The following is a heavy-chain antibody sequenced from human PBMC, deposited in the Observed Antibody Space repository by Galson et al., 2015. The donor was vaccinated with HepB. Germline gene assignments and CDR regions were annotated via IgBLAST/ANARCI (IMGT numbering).Heavy chain of an antibody. CDR2: INHSGST. D-gene: IGHD3-10*01. Sequence: ETLSLTCAVYGGSFSGYYWSWIRQPPGKGLEWIGEINHSGSTNYNPSLKSRVTISVDTSKNQFSLKLSSVTAADTAVYYCAPRVALLWFGKSRFDPWGQGTLVTVSS. V-gene: IGHV4-34*01. CDR3: APRVALLWFGKSRFDP. J-gene: IGHJ5*02. CDR1: GGSFSGYY.